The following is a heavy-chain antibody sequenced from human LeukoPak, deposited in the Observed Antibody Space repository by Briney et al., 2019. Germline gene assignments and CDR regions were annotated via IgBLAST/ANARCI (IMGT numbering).Heavy chain of an antibody. D-gene: IGHD3-3*01. CDR2: INHSGST. J-gene: IGHJ4*02. CDR1: GGSFSGYY. CDR3: ARLLNYDFRYFDY. V-gene: IGHV4-34*01. Sequence: SETLSLTCAVYGGSFSGYYWSWIRQPPGKGLEWIGEINHSGSTYYNPSLKSRVTISVDTSKNQFSLKLSSVTAADTAVYYCARLLNYDFRYFDYWGQGTLVTVSS.